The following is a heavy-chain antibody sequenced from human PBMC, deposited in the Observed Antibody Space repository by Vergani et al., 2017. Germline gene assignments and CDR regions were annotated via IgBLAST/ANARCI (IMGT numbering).Heavy chain of an antibody. CDR3: ARDGVYYYGSGSYYPPNLYYYYYYGMDV. V-gene: IGHV3-21*01. Sequence: EVQLVESGGGLVKPGGSLRLSCAASGFTFSSYSMNWVRQAPGKGLEWVSSISSSSIYIYYADSVKGRFTISRDNAKNSLYLQMNSLRAEDTAVYYCARDGVYYYGSGSYYPPNLYYYYYYGMDVWGQGTTVTVSS. J-gene: IGHJ6*02. CDR1: GFTFSSYS. D-gene: IGHD3-10*01. CDR2: ISSSSIYI.